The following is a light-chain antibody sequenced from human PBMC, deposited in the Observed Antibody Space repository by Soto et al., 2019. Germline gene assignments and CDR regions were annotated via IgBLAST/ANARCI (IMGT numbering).Light chain of an antibody. CDR3: QQYGNAPT. J-gene: IGKJ4*01. CDR2: GTS. Sequence: EIVLTQSPGTVSLSPGERATLSCRASQSVSRSDLAWYQHKPGQSPRLLIYGTSSRATGIPDRFSGSGSGTGFTLTISRLEPEDSAVYYCQQYGNAPTFGGGTNVEIK. V-gene: IGKV3-20*01. CDR1: QSVSRSD.